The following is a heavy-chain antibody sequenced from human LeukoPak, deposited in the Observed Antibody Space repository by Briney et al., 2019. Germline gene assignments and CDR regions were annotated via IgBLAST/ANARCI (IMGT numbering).Heavy chain of an antibody. Sequence: GGSLRLSCAASGFTFSSYGMHWVRQAPGKGLESVAVISYDGSNKYYADSVKGRFTISRDDSKNTLYLQMNNLRPEDTAVYYCARASSTCDYWGQGTLVTVSS. CDR2: ISYDGSNK. CDR1: GFTFSSYG. V-gene: IGHV3-30*03. J-gene: IGHJ4*02. D-gene: IGHD2-2*01. CDR3: ARASSTCDY.